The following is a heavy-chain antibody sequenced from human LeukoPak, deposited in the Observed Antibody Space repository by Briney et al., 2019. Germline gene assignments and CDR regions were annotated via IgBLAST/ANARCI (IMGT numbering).Heavy chain of an antibody. CDR2: IYHSGST. J-gene: IGHJ5*02. CDR1: GYSISSGYY. CDR3: ARLDIVVVPAAMRGNWFDP. Sequence: SETLSLTCAVSGYSISSGYYWGWIRQPPGKGLEWIGSIYHSGSTYYNPSLKSRVTISVDTSKNQFSLKLSSVTAADTAVYYCARLDIVVVPAAMRGNWFDPWGQGTLVPVSS. V-gene: IGHV4-38-2*01. D-gene: IGHD2-2*03.